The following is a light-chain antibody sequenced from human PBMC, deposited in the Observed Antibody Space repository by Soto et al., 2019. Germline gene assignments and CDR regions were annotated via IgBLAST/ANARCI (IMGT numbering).Light chain of an antibody. CDR2: GTT. Sequence: SVLKQPPSVSGAPGQTVTISCTGSSSYDVHWYRQLPGTAPKLLIYGTTNRPSGVPDRFSGSKSGTSASLAITGLQAEDEADYYCQSYDSSLTVSYVFGTGTKVTVL. J-gene: IGLJ1*01. CDR3: QSYDSSLTVSYV. V-gene: IGLV1-40*01. CDR1: SSYD.